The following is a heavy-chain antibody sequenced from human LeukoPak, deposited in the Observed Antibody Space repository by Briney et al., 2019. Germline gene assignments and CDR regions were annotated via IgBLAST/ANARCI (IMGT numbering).Heavy chain of an antibody. CDR3: ARDLAGAVAGTKYLDF. Sequence: GGSLRLSCAASGFTFNTYSMNWVRQAPEKGLEWLSYISSGSSTIYYADSAKGRFTISRDNAKNSLYLQMNSLRAEDTAVYYCARDLAGAVAGTKYLDFWGQGTVVTVSS. D-gene: IGHD6-19*01. J-gene: IGHJ4*02. CDR1: GFTFNTYS. V-gene: IGHV3-48*01. CDR2: ISSGSSTI.